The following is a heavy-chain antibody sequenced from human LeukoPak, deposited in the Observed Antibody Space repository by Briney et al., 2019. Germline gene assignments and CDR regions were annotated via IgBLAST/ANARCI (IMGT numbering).Heavy chain of an antibody. D-gene: IGHD2-15*01. V-gene: IGHV3-21*01. CDR3: ARQYCSGGSCDLTTDY. CDR2: ISSGSDYI. CDR1: GFTFSSYS. Sequence: GGSLRLSCAASGFTFSSYSMDWVRQGPGKGLESVSLISSGSDYIYYADSVQGRFTLSRDNPTNSLFLQINSLRAEDTAVYYCARQYCSGGSCDLTTDYWGQGTLVTVSS. J-gene: IGHJ4*02.